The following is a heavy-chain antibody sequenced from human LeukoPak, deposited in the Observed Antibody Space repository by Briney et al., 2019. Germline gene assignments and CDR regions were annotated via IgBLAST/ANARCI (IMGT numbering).Heavy chain of an antibody. D-gene: IGHD2-15*01. Sequence: ASVKVSCTASGYTFTSYDINWVRQATGQGLEWMGWMNPNSGNTGYAQKFQGRVTMTRNTSISTAYMELSSLRSEDTAVYYCARGAGIVVVVAAIKYWGQGTLVTVSS. CDR2: MNPNSGNT. J-gene: IGHJ4*02. CDR1: GYTFTSYD. CDR3: ARGAGIVVVVAAIKY. V-gene: IGHV1-8*01.